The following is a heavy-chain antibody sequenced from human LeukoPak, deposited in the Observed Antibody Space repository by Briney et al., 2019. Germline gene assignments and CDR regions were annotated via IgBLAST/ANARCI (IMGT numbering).Heavy chain of an antibody. CDR1: QFTFHTYL. CDR3: AKDPRAMGPYFFDD. V-gene: IGHV3-23*01. Sequence: GGSLRLSCAGSQFTFHTYLLSWVRQAPGRGLEWVSSISGSGATTDYADSVKGRFTISRDNVNKTLYLEMSSLRAEDTAVYFRAKDPRAMGPYFFDDGGQGALVTVSS. CDR2: ISGSGATT. D-gene: IGHD2-21*01. J-gene: IGHJ4*02.